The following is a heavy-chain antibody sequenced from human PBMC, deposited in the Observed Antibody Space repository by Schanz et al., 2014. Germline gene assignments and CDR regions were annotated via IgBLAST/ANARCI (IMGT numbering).Heavy chain of an antibody. CDR1: GFNFSDYA. J-gene: IGHJ5*01. CDR2: ISGGGGTT. CDR3: AKQHIVRGVIYLNWFDS. D-gene: IGHD3-10*01. Sequence: EVHLLASGGGLVPPGGSLRLSCAASGFNFSDYAMCWVRQAPGKGLEWVAAISGGGGTTYYTDSVKGRFTIARDNSKNTVHPQMNSLRAEDTAVYYCAKQHIVRGVIYLNWFDSWGQGTLVTVSS. V-gene: IGHV3-23*01.